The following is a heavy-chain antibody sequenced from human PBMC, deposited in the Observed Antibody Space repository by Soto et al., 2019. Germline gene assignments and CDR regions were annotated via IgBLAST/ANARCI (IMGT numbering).Heavy chain of an antibody. V-gene: IGHV3-74*01. CDR1: GFTFSSYW. CDR2: INSDGSST. J-gene: IGHJ4*02. Sequence: GGSLRLSCAASGFTFSSYWMHWVRQAPGKGLVWVSHINSDGSSTNYADSVKGRFTISRDDAKNTLYLQMNSLRVEDTAVYFCARGSGSSGWFLDWGQGTLVTVS. D-gene: IGHD6-19*01. CDR3: ARGSGSSGWFLD.